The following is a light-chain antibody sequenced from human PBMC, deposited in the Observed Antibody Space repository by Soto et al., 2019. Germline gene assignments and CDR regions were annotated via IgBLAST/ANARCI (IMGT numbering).Light chain of an antibody. CDR1: SSDVGGYNY. J-gene: IGLJ1*01. CDR3: SSYTSSSTLYV. CDR2: DVS. Sequence: QSALTQPASVSGSPGQSITISCTGTSSDVGGYNYVSWYQQHPGKAPKLMIYDVSNRPSGVSNRFSGSKSGNTASLTISGLQAEDEADYYCSSYTSSSTLYVSGTGTKVTV. V-gene: IGLV2-14*01.